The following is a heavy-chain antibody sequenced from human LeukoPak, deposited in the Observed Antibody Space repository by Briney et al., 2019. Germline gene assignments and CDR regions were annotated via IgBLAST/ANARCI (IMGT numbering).Heavy chain of an antibody. CDR2: ISYDGSKN. Sequence: GGSLRLSCAASGFTFSSYGMHWVRQPPGKGLEWVAAISYDGSKNYSIESVKGRFTVSRDNSKNTLYLQMNSLRAEDTAVYYCAKENFDYWGQGTLVTVSS. V-gene: IGHV3-30*18. J-gene: IGHJ4*02. CDR1: GFTFSSYG. CDR3: AKENFDY.